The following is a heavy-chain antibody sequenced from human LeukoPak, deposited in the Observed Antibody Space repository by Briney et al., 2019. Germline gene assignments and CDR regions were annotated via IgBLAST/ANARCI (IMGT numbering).Heavy chain of an antibody. Sequence: GGSRRLSCAASGFTFSTYWMSWVRQAPGKGLEWVANIKQDGSEKYYVDSVKGRFTISRDNAKNSLYLQMNSLRAEDTAVYYCAKEGGYCSSTSCSNPWGQGTLVTVSS. CDR2: IKQDGSEK. V-gene: IGHV3-7*03. D-gene: IGHD2-2*01. CDR1: GFTFSTYW. CDR3: AKEGGYCSSTSCSNP. J-gene: IGHJ5*02.